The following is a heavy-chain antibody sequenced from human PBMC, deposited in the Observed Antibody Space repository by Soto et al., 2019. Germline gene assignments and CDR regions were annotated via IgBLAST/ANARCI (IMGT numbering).Heavy chain of an antibody. CDR2: IHHTGST. CDR3: ARPEGGYGSGYSWFDP. D-gene: IGHD5-12*01. CDR1: GYSISSGHY. J-gene: IGHJ5*02. V-gene: IGHV4-38-2*01. Sequence: PSETLSLTCAVSGYSISSGHYWGWIRQTPGEGLEWIGTIHHTGSTYYNPSLKSRVIISLDTSKKQFSLKLSSVTAADTALYYCARPEGGYGSGYSWFDPWGQGTRVTVSS.